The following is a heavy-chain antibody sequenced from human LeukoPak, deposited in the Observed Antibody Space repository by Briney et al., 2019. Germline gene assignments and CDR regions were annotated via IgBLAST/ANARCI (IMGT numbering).Heavy chain of an antibody. Sequence: ASVKVSCKASGYTFTSYYMHWVRQAPGQGLEWMGIINPSGGSTSYARKFQGRVTMTRDTSTSTVYMELSSLRSEDTAVYYCARDLGFLLWFGETPGGFDYWGQGTLLTVSS. J-gene: IGHJ4*02. D-gene: IGHD3-10*01. CDR2: INPSGGST. CDR1: GYTFTSYY. V-gene: IGHV1-46*01. CDR3: ARDLGFLLWFGETPGGFDY.